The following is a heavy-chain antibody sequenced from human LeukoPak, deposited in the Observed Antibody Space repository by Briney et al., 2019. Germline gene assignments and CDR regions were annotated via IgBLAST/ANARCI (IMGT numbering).Heavy chain of an antibody. CDR1: GFTFSSYG. D-gene: IGHD5-24*01. CDR2: ISGSGGST. Sequence: GGSLRLSCAASGFTFSSYGMSWVRQAPGKGLEWVSAISGSGGSTYYADSVKGRFTISRDNSKNTLYLQMNSLRAEDTAVYYCARDRWAMDAFDIWGQGTMVTVSS. J-gene: IGHJ3*02. V-gene: IGHV3-23*01. CDR3: ARDRWAMDAFDI.